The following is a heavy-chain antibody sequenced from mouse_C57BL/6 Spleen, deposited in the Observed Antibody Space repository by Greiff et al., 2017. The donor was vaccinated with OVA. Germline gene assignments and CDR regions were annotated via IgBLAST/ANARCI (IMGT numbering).Heavy chain of an antibody. Sequence: QVQLQQPGAELVKPGASVKLSCKASGYTFTSYWMQWVKQRPGQGLEWIGEIDPSDSSTNYNQKFKGKATWTVDTSSSTAYMQLSSLTSEDSAVYYCARGGSTVVAPGAMDYWVKEPQSPSPQ. CDR2: IDPSDSST. J-gene: IGHJ4*01. CDR1: GYTFTSYW. CDR3: ARGGSTVVAPGAMDY. V-gene: IGHV1-50*01. D-gene: IGHD1-1*01.